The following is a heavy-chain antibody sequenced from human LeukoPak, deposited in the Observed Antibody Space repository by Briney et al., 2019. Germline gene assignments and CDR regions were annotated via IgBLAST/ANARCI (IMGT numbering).Heavy chain of an antibody. J-gene: IGHJ4*02. V-gene: IGHV1-46*01. D-gene: IGHD3-10*01. CDR2: INPSGGST. Sequence: GASVKVSCMASGYTFTSYYMHWVRQAPGQGLEWMGIINPSGGSTSYAQKFQGRVTMTRDTSTSTVYMELSSLRSEDTAVYYCARAVGYYGSGSSNDYWGQGTLVTVSS. CDR3: ARAVGYYGSGSSNDY. CDR1: GYTFTSYY.